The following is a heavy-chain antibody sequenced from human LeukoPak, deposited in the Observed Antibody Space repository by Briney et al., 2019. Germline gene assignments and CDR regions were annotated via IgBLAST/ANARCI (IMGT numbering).Heavy chain of an antibody. V-gene: IGHV3-33*01. J-gene: IGHJ6*02. CDR3: ARDQYLVVYHYYGMDV. Sequence: GGSLRLSCAASGFTFSSYGMHWVRQAPGKGLEWVAVIWYDGSNKYYADSVKGRFTISRDNSKNTLYLQMNSLRAEDTAVYYCARDQYLVVYHYYGMDVWGQGTTVTVSS. CDR2: IWYDGSNK. CDR1: GFTFSSYG. D-gene: IGHD2-15*01.